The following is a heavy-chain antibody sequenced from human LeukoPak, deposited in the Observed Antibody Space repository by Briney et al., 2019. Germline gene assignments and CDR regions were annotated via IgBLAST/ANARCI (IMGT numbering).Heavy chain of an antibody. CDR2: IYYSGST. Sequence: SETLSLTCTVSGGSISGYYWTWIRQPPGKGQEWIGYIYYSGSTKYNASLKSRVTISVDTSKNQFSLELSSVTAADTAVYYCARVRMADELDHWGQGTLVTVSS. CDR1: GGSISGYY. J-gene: IGHJ4*02. CDR3: ARVRMADELDH. D-gene: IGHD5-24*01. V-gene: IGHV4-59*01.